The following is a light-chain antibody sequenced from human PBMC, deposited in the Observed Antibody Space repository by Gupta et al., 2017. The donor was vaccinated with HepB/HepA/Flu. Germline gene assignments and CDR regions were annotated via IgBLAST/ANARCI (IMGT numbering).Light chain of an antibody. CDR2: LGS. CDR3: MQAIQTPPT. Sequence: EIMMNQSLLYLPVTPGEPASISCRSTQSLLHSNGNYYWEWYLQKPGQSPQRLIDLGSNRASGVHDRCSGRGSGKVFTLDIRRVEAEDVGVYYCMQAIQTPPTFGQGTKVEIK. J-gene: IGKJ1*01. CDR1: QSLLHSNGNYY. V-gene: IGKV2-28*01.